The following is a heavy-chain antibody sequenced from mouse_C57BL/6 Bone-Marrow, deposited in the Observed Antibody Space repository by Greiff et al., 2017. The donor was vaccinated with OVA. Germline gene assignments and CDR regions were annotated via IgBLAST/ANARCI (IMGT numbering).Heavy chain of an antibody. CDR3: GGDGASYFDY. CDR1: GYTFTSYW. CDR2: INPSDSDT. Sequence: QVQLQQPGAELVKPGASVKVSCKASGYTFTSYWMHWVKQRPGQGLEWIGKINPSDSDTTYNQKFKGKATLTVDNTSSTAYMQLSSLTSEDAAVYYSGGDGASYFDYWGQGTTLSVSS. V-gene: IGHV1-74*01. J-gene: IGHJ2*01. D-gene: IGHD3-3*01.